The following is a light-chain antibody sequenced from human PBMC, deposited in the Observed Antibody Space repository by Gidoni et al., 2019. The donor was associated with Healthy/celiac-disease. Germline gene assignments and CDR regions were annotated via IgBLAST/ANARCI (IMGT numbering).Light chain of an antibody. CDR1: QSISSW. CDR3: QQYNSYSTWT. V-gene: IGKV1-5*03. CDR2: KAS. J-gene: IGKJ1*01. Sequence: IQITQSPSTLSASVGDRVTITCRASQSISSWLAWYQQKPGKAPKLLIYKASSLESGGPSRCSGSGSGTEYTLTISSLQPDDFATYYCQQYNSYSTWTFGQXTKVEIK.